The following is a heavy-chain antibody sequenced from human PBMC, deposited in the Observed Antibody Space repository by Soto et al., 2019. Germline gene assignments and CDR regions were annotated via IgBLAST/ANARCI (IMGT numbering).Heavy chain of an antibody. V-gene: IGHV4-59*01. CDR1: GGSISSYY. J-gene: IGHJ6*03. Sequence: SETLSLTCTVSGGSISSYYWSWIRQPPGKGLEWIGYIYYSGSTNYNPSLKSRVTISVDTSKNQFSLKLNTVTAADTAVYDCARGGYSYGYYYYMDVWGKGTTVTVSS. CDR2: IYYSGST. D-gene: IGHD5-18*01. CDR3: ARGGYSYGYYYYMDV.